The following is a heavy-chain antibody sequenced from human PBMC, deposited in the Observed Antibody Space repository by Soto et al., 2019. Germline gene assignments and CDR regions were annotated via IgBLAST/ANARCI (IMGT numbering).Heavy chain of an antibody. CDR3: ARATPTSWYSGSWGDVFDI. V-gene: IGHV1-18*01. J-gene: IGHJ3*02. CDR2: ISAHNGNT. Sequence: QVQLVQSGAEVKKAGASVKVSCKASGYTFISYGISWVRQAPGQGLEWMGWISAHNGNTNYAQKVQGRVTMTTDTSMTTAYMELRSPRSDDTAVYYCARATPTSWYSGSWGDVFDIWGQGTMVTVSS. D-gene: IGHD1-26*01. CDR1: GYTFISYG.